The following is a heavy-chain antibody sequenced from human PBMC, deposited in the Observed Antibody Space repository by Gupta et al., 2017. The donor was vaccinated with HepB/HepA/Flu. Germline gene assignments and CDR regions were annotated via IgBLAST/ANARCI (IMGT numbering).Heavy chain of an antibody. CDR1: GFSFSMSW. CDR3: AKEMSFARDY. J-gene: IGHJ4*02. Sequence: EVQLVESGGGLVQPGGSLRLSCVGSGFSFSMSWMSWVRQVPGKGLEWVANIKEDSREKNYVDSVEGRSTISRDNTKNSMYLQMDSLRVEDTAIYYCAKEMSFARDYWGQGILVTVSS. CDR2: IKEDSREK. V-gene: IGHV3-7*01.